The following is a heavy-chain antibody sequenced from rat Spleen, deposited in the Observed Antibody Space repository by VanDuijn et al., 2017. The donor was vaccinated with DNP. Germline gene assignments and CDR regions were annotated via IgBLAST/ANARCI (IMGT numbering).Heavy chain of an antibody. Sequence: EVQLVESGGGLVQPGRSLKLSCAASGFTFSDYYMAWVRQAPKKGLEWVASISYEGSSTYYGDSVKGRFTISRDNAKSTLYLQMNSLRSEDTATYYCARHVDYGSNGPLYWGQGVMVTVSS. CDR2: ISYEGSST. D-gene: IGHD1-7*01. CDR3: ARHVDYGSNGPLY. CDR1: GFTFSDYY. V-gene: IGHV5-22*01. J-gene: IGHJ2*01.